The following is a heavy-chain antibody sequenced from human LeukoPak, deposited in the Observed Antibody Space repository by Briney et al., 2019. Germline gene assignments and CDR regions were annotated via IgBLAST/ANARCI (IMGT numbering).Heavy chain of an antibody. J-gene: IGHJ4*02. CDR3: ASGSYSSSWYLVY. V-gene: IGHV4-59*08. CDR1: GGSISSYY. D-gene: IGHD6-13*01. Sequence: SETLSLTCTVSGGSISSYYWSWIRQPPGKGLEWIGYIYYSGSTNYNPSLKSRDTISVDTSKNQFSLKLSSVTAADTAVYYCASGSYSSSWYLVYWGQGTLVTISS. CDR2: IYYSGST.